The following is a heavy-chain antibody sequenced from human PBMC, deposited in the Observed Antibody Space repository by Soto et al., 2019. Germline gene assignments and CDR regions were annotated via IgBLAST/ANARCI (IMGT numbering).Heavy chain of an antibody. D-gene: IGHD3-22*01. V-gene: IGHV1-69*01. J-gene: IGHJ4*02. Sequence: QVQLVQSGAEVKKPGSSVKVSCKASGGTFSSYAISWVRQAPGQGLEWMGGIIPIFGTANYAQKFQGRVTITADESTSTAYMELSSLRSEDTAVYYCARGRDSSGYYLVNPLFGYWGQGTLVTVSS. CDR2: IIPIFGTA. CDR3: ARGRDSSGYYLVNPLFGY. CDR1: GGTFSSYA.